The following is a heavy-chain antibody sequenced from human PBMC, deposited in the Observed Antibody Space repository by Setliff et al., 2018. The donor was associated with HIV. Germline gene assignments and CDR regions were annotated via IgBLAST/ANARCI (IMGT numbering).Heavy chain of an antibody. CDR3: ARRERYYDILTGRVFDGFDI. CDR2: INHSGNT. CDR1: GGSFSGYQ. J-gene: IGHJ3*02. V-gene: IGHV4-34*01. D-gene: IGHD3-9*01. Sequence: PSETLSLTCAVYGGSFSGYQFTWIRQSPGKGLEWVGEINHSGNTNYNPSLKGRLTISMDMSKNHFSLKLSSVTAADTAVYYCARRERYYDILTGRVFDGFDIRGQGTMVTVSS.